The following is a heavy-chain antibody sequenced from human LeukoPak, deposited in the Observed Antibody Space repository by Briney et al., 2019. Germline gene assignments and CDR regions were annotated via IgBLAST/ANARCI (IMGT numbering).Heavy chain of an antibody. D-gene: IGHD6-25*01. CDR2: IYYSGST. CDR3: ARGSGGYSFFDY. CDR1: GGSVSSGSYY. J-gene: IGHJ4*02. Sequence: PSETLSLTCTVSGGSVSSGSYYWSWIRQPPGKGLEWIGYIYYSGSTNYNPSLQSRVTISVDTSKNQFSLKLSSVTAADTAVYYCARGSGGYSFFDYWGQGTLVTVSS. V-gene: IGHV4-61*01.